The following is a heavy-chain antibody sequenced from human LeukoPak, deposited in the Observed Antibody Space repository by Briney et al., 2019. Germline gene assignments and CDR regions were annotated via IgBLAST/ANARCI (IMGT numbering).Heavy chain of an antibody. D-gene: IGHD5-12*01. CDR3: AKYLSGSFDY. CDR1: GFTFSSYN. V-gene: IGHV3-30*18. CDR2: ISYDGSNK. Sequence: GGSLRLSCAASGFTFSSYNIHWVRQAPGKGLEWVALISYDGSNKYYADSVKGRFTISRDNSKNTLYLQMNSLRAEDTAVYYCAKYLSGSFDYWGQGTLVTVSS. J-gene: IGHJ4*02.